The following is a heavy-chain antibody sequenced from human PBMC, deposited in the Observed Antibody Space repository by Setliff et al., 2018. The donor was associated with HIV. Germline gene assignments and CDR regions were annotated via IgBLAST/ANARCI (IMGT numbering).Heavy chain of an antibody. CDR2: IYYNGRVSYSEKT. Sequence: SETLSLTCTVSGGSISRSSYFWTWIRQRPGQGLEWIGYIYYNGRVSYSEKTYYSPSLKSRVTISVDSSKNQFSLKLSSVTAADTAVYYCARHSDFWSEDAFDIWAQGTVVTVSS. J-gene: IGHJ3*02. D-gene: IGHD3-3*01. V-gene: IGHV4-31*03. CDR3: ARHSDFWSEDAFDI. CDR1: GGSISRSSYF.